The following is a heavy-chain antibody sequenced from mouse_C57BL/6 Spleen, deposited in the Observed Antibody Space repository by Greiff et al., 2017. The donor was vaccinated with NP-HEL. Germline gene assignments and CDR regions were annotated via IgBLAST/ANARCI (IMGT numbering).Heavy chain of an antibody. CDR2: IDPETGGT. J-gene: IGHJ4*01. Sequence: VQLVESGAELVRPGASVTLSCKASGYTFTDYEMHWVKQTPVHGLEWIGAIDPETGGTAYNQKFKGKVILTADKSSSTAYMELRSLTSEDSAVYYCTRWDYYGSSYAMDYWGQGTSVTVSS. D-gene: IGHD1-1*01. CDR1: GYTFTDYE. CDR3: TRWDYYGSSYAMDY. V-gene: IGHV1-15*01.